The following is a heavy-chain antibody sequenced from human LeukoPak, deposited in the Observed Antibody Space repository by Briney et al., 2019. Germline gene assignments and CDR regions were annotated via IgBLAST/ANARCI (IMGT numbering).Heavy chain of an antibody. CDR3: ARQKGSLYGMDV. Sequence: PGGSLRLSCAASRFTLSNYAMSWVRQAPGKGLEWVSAISGSGGVIYYADSVKGRFTISRDNSKNTLYLQMNSLRAEDTAVYYCARQKGSLYGMDVWGQGTTVTVSS. V-gene: IGHV3-23*01. CDR1: RFTLSNYA. J-gene: IGHJ6*02. CDR2: ISGSGGVI.